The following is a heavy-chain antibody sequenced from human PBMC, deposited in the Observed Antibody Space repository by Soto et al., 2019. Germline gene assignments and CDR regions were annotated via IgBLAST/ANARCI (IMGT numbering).Heavy chain of an antibody. J-gene: IGHJ4*01. V-gene: IGHV3-30*18. CDR3: TNGRENVAQPGADFNY. D-gene: IGHD1-26*01. CDR1: GLTFSNYG. CDR2: ISYDGSRK. Sequence: GGSLRLSCAASGLTFSNYGMHWVRQAPGKGLQWVAAISYDGSRKYYTDSAKGRFTISRDNSENTLYLQMNSLRVEDTAMCFCTNGRENVAQPGADFNYWGHGTLVTVSS.